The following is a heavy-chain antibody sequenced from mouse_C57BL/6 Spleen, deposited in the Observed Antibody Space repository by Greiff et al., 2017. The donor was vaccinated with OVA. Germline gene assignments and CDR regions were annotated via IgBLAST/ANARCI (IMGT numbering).Heavy chain of an antibody. CDR2: ISYDGSN. J-gene: IGHJ2*01. CDR3: ARKGGTTDYFDY. CDR1: GYSFTSGYY. V-gene: IGHV3-6*01. D-gene: IGHD1-1*01. Sequence: EVQLQESGPGLVKPSPSLSLSCSVTGYSFTSGYYWNWIRQFPGNKLEWVGYISYDGSNNYNPSFKNRTSITRDTSTNQVFLKLNSVTTEDAATDYCARKGGTTDYFDYWGQGTTLTVSS.